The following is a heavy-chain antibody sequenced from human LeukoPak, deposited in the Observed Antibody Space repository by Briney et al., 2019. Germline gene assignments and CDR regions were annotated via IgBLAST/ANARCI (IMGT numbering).Heavy chain of an antibody. J-gene: IGHJ6*02. D-gene: IGHD2-15*01. CDR2: IYYSGST. Sequence: SETLSLTCSVSSGSISTCYWSWIRQPPGKGLEWIGYIYYSGSTNYNPSLKSRVTISVDTSKNQFSLKLTSVTATDTGVYYCARHAFIGYYYGIDVWGQGTTVTDSS. V-gene: IGHV4-59*08. CDR3: ARHAFIGYYYGIDV. CDR1: SGSISTCY.